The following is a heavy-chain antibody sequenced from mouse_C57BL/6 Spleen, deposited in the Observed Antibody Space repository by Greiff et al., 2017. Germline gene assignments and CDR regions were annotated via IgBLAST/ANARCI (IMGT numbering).Heavy chain of an antibody. Sequence: QVQLKQSGAELMKPGASVKLSCKATGYTFTGYWIEWVKQRPGHGLEWIGEILPGSGSTNYNEKFKGKATFTADPSSNTAYMQLSSLTTEDSAIYYCARLYYGSSWAMDYWGQGTSVTVSS. CDR1: GYTFTGYW. CDR2: ILPGSGST. V-gene: IGHV1-9*01. J-gene: IGHJ4*01. CDR3: ARLYYGSSWAMDY. D-gene: IGHD1-1*01.